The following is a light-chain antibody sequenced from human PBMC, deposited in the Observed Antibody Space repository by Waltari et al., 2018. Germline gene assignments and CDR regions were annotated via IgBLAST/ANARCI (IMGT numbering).Light chain of an antibody. CDR3: CSCVGRNIYWV. J-gene: IGLJ3*02. Sequence: QSALTQPRSVSGSPGQSVTISCTGTSSDVGANNFVSWYQHHPDKAPKPIIYDINKRPSGDPDRFAGSKSGNTASLTSSGLQAEDEADYYCCSCVGRNIYWVFGGGTKLTVL. CDR2: DIN. CDR1: SSDVGANNF. V-gene: IGLV2-11*01.